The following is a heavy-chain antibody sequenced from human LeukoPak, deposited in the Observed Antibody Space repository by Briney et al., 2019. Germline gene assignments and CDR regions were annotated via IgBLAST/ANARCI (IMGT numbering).Heavy chain of an antibody. J-gene: IGHJ4*02. CDR2: IYSGGST. CDR1: GFTVSSNY. V-gene: IGHV3-53*01. Sequence: GGSLRLSCAASGFTVSSNYMSWVRQAPGKGLEWVSVIYSGGSTYYADSVKGRFTISRDNSKNTLYLQMNSLRAEDTAVYYCAAPRGYYDSSGYCYDFDYWGQGTLVTVSS. D-gene: IGHD3-22*01. CDR3: AAPRGYYDSSGYCYDFDY.